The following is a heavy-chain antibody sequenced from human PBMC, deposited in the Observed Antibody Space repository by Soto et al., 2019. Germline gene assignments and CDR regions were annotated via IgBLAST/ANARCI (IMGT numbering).Heavy chain of an antibody. V-gene: IGHV5-51*01. CDR3: ARPFDTSGWYDH. CDR2: IYPGDSDT. Sequence: PGESLKISWKGSGYSFTIYWIAWVRQMPGKGLECMGIIYPGDSDTRYSPSFEGQVTISADKSINTAYLQWSSLKASDSAMYYCARPFDTSGWYDHWGQGTLVTVSS. CDR1: GYSFTIYW. D-gene: IGHD6-19*01. J-gene: IGHJ5*02.